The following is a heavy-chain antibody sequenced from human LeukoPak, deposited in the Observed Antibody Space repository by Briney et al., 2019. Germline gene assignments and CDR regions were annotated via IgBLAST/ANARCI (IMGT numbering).Heavy chain of an antibody. D-gene: IGHD6-13*01. Sequence: SETLSLTCTVSGGSISSSSYYWGCIRQPPGKGLEWIGSIYYGGSTYYNPSLKSRVTMSVDTSKTQFSLNLTSVTAADTAVYYCARGAAAGPGIYYFDFWGQGTLVTVSS. V-gene: IGHV4-39*07. CDR1: GGSISSSSYY. CDR2: IYYGGST. CDR3: ARGAAAGPGIYYFDF. J-gene: IGHJ4*02.